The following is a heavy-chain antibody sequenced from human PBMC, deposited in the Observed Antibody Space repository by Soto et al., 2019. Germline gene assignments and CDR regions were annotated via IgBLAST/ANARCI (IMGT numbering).Heavy chain of an antibody. V-gene: IGHV3-30-3*01. CDR1: GFTFSSYA. CDR2: ISYDGSNK. CDR3: ARDYDSSGYYRLYFYYYGMDV. D-gene: IGHD3-22*01. Sequence: GGSLRLSCAASGFTFSSYAMHWVRQAPGKGLEWVAVISYDGSNKYYADSVKGRFTISRDNSKNTLYLQMNSLRAEDTAVYYCARDYDSSGYYRLYFYYYGMDVWGQGTTVTVSS. J-gene: IGHJ6*02.